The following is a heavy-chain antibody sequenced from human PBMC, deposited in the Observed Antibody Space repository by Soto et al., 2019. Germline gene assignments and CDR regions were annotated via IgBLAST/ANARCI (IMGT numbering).Heavy chain of an antibody. J-gene: IGHJ4*02. CDR3: AKERSSGWSLDY. CDR2: ISYDGSNK. Sequence: HPGGSLRLSCAASGFTFSSYGMHWVRQAPGKGLEWVAVISYDGSNKYYADSVKGRFTISRDNSKNTLYLQMNSLRAEDTAVFYCAKERSSGWSLDYWGQGTLVTVSS. V-gene: IGHV3-30*18. D-gene: IGHD6-19*01. CDR1: GFTFSSYG.